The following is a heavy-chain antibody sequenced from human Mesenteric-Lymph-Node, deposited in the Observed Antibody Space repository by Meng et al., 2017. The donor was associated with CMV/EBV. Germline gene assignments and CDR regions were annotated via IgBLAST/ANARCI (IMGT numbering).Heavy chain of an antibody. J-gene: IGHJ6*02. CDR2: IDVGKGKT. Sequence: IHWVRQDPGQRLEWMGWIDVGKGKTKYSQKFEGRVTLTGEISANTAHMELRSLRSEDTAMYYCARFHFGSGSYNPNDHYYGLDVWGQGTTVTVSS. V-gene: IGHV1-3*01. D-gene: IGHD3-10*01. CDR3: ARFHFGSGSYNPNDHYYGLDV.